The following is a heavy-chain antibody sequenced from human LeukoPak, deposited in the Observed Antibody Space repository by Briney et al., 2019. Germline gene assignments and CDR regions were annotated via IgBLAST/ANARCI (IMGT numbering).Heavy chain of an antibody. CDR3: ARVYDSRGSYLAY. D-gene: IGHD3-22*01. CDR2: INHSGST. J-gene: IGHJ4*02. CDR1: GGSFSDYY. Sequence: PSETLSLTCAVYGGSFSDYYWTWIRQLPGKGLEWIGEINHSGSTNYNPSLKSRVTLSADTSKSQFSLKVNSVTAADTAVYYCARVYDSRGSYLAYWGQGTLVTVSS. V-gene: IGHV4-34*01.